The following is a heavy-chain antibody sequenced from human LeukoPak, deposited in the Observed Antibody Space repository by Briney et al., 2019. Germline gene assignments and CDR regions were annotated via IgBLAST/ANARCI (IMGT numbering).Heavy chain of an antibody. Sequence: GGSLRLSCAASGFPFDDYGMSWVLQVAGKGREWVSRINWHGGKTGYADPVKGRFSISRHNANNSLYLQMNSLRAEDTAEYYCARRYFDSWGQGTLVTVSS. J-gene: IGHJ4*02. CDR3: ARRYFDS. CDR2: INWHGGKT. CDR1: GFPFDDYG. V-gene: IGHV3-20*04.